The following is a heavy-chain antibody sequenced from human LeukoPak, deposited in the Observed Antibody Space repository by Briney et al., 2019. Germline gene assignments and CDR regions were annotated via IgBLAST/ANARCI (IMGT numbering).Heavy chain of an antibody. CDR2: INQHGSEN. CDR1: GFTFSNYW. J-gene: IGHJ4*02. D-gene: IGHD3-22*01. CDR3: ARATYYDSSGYWGYYFDY. Sequence: GGSLRLSCAASGFTFSNYWMSCVRQAPGKGLEGVANINQHGSENYYVDSVRGRFTISRDNAQNSLYLLMNSLRAEDTAVYYCARATYYDSSGYWGYYFDYWGQGTLVTVSS. V-gene: IGHV3-7*01.